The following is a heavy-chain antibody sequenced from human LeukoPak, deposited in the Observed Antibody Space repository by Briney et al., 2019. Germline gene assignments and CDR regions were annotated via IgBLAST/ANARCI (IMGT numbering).Heavy chain of an antibody. CDR1: AASISSSSDY. CDR2: IFYSWST. J-gene: IGHJ5*02. Sequence: PSQTLSLTCTVSAASISSSSDYCGWIRQPPGKGLEWTGGIFYSWSTYYNPSLKSRVTISVDTSKKQFSLRLTSVTAADTAVYYCARSYGSGSCGEPCNWFDPWGQGTLVTVSS. D-gene: IGHD3-10*01. V-gene: IGHV4-39*01. CDR3: ARSYGSGSCGEPCNWFDP.